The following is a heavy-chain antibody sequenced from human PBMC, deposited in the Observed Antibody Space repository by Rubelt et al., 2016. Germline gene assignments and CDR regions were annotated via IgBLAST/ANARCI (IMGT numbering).Heavy chain of an antibody. V-gene: IGHV4-34*01. CDR1: GGSFSGYY. J-gene: IGHJ6*02. CDR2: INHSGST. D-gene: IGHD3-10*01. CDR3: ARDPGGDYGMDV. Sequence: QVQLQQWGAGLLKPSETLSLTCAVYGGSFSGYYWSWIRQPPGKGLEWIGEINHSGSTNYNPSPKGRVTISVDTSKNQFSLKLSSVTAADTAVYYCARDPGGDYGMDVWGQGTTVTVSS.